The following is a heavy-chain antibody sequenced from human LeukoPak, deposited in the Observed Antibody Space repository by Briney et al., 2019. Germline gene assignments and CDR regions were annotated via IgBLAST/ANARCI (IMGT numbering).Heavy chain of an antibody. CDR1: GGSISSYY. CDR2: MYYSGNT. V-gene: IGHV4-59*01. CDR3: ARFPQGGFNYFDY. Sequence: SETLSLTCTVSGGSISSYYWSWIRQPPGKGLEWIGYMYYSGNTNYNPSLKSRVTISVDTSKNLFSLKLNSLTTADTAVYYCARFPQGGFNYFDYWGQGALVTVSS. D-gene: IGHD5-24*01. J-gene: IGHJ4*02.